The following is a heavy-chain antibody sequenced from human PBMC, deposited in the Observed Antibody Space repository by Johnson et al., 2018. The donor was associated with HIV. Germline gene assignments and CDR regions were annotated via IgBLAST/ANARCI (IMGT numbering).Heavy chain of an antibody. CDR2: IRYDGSNK. V-gene: IGHV3-30*02. J-gene: IGHJ3*02. Sequence: QMQLVESGGGVVQPGGSLRLSCAASGFTFSSYGMHWVRQAPGKGLEWVAFIRYDGSNKYYADSVKGRLTISRDNSKNTLHLQINSLRAEDTAMYYCAKERAYIRSFDIWGQGTVVTVSS. CDR1: GFTFSSYG. D-gene: IGHD1-14*01. CDR3: AKERAYIRSFDI.